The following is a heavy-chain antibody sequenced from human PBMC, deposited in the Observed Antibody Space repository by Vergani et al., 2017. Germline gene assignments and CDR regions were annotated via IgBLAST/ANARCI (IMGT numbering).Heavy chain of an antibody. CDR1: GGSISSYY. CDR2: IYYSGST. Sequence: QVQLQESGPGLVKPSETLSLTCTVSGGSISSYYWSWIRQPPGKGLEWIGYIYYSGSTNYNPSLKSRVTISVDTSKNQFSLKLSSVTAADTAVYYCARSKYYYDSSGYYTTRYYYYYYMDVWGKGTTVTVSS. D-gene: IGHD3-22*01. CDR3: ARSKYYYDSSGYYTTRYYYYYYMDV. J-gene: IGHJ6*03. V-gene: IGHV4-59*01.